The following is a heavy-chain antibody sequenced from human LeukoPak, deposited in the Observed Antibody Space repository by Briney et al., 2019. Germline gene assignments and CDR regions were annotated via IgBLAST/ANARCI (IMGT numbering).Heavy chain of an antibody. J-gene: IGHJ3*02. Sequence: GESLKISCKGSGYKFTNYWIAWVRQMPGQGLEWLGIIYPRDSDTRYSPSFQGQVTISADKSISTAYLQWSSLKASDTAMYYCARREVRGVNDAFDIWGQGTMVTVSS. CDR2: IYPRDSDT. D-gene: IGHD3-10*01. CDR1: GYKFTNYW. V-gene: IGHV5-51*01. CDR3: ARREVRGVNDAFDI.